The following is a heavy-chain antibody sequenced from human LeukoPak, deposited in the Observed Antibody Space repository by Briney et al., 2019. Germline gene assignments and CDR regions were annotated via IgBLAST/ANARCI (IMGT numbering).Heavy chain of an antibody. J-gene: IGHJ5*02. D-gene: IGHD6-13*01. CDR1: GGSISSYY. CDR2: IYYSGST. V-gene: IGHV4-59*04. CDR3: ATQVSSSWYIKNDNWFDP. Sequence: SETLSLTCTVSGGSISSYYWSWIRQPPGKGLEWIGYIYYSGSTYYNPSLKSRVTISVDTSKNQFSLKLSSVTAADTAVYYCATQVSSSWYIKNDNWFDPWGQGTLVTVSS.